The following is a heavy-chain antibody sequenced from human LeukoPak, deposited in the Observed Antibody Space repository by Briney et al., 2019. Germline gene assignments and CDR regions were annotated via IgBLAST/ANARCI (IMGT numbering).Heavy chain of an antibody. CDR2: IYPGDSDT. D-gene: IGHD4-17*01. CDR3: ARLGFYGDYTKYFDY. CDR1: GYSFTRHW. V-gene: IGHV5-51*01. Sequence: GESLKISCKGSGYSFTRHWIGWVRQMPGKGLEWMGIIYPGDSDTRYSPSFQGQVTFSADKSISTAYLQLTSLKASDTATYYCARLGFYGDYTKYFDYWGQGTLVTVSS. J-gene: IGHJ4*02.